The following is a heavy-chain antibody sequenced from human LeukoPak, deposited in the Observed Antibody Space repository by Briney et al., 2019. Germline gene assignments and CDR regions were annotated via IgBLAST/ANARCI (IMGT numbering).Heavy chain of an antibody. CDR3: ARANYYDSSAPRFDY. Sequence: SVKVSCKASGGTFSSYAISWVRQAPGQGLEWMGRIIPIFGTANYAQKFQGRVTITTDESTSTAYMELSSLRSEDTAVYYCARANYYDSSAPRFDYWGQGTLVTVSS. CDR1: GGTFSSYA. D-gene: IGHD3-22*01. J-gene: IGHJ4*02. CDR2: IIPIFGTA. V-gene: IGHV1-69*05.